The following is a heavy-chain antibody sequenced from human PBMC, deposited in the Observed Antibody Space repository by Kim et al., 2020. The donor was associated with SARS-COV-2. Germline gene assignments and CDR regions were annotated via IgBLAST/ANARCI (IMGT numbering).Heavy chain of an antibody. J-gene: IGHJ6*02. CDR2: INPNSGGT. V-gene: IGHV1-2*06. CDR1: GYTFTGYY. Sequence: ASVKVSCKASGYTFTGYYMHWVRQAPGQGLEWMGRINPNSGGTNYAQKFQGRVTMTRDTSISTAYMELSRLRSDDTAVYYCARGAPTGNYYYGMDVWGQGTTVTVSS. CDR3: ARGAPTGNYYYGMDV.